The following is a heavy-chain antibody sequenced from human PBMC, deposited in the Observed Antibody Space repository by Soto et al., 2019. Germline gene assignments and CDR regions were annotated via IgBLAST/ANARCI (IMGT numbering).Heavy chain of an antibody. CDR3: ARDMGLHEDGMDV. J-gene: IGHJ6*02. D-gene: IGHD3-10*01. Sequence: ASVKVSGKASGYTFTSYYMHWVRQAPGQGLEWMGIINPSGGSTSYAQKFQGRVTMTRDTSTSTVYMELSSLRSEDTAVYYCARDMGLHEDGMDVWGQGTTVTVSS. CDR2: INPSGGST. CDR1: GYTFTSYY. V-gene: IGHV1-46*01.